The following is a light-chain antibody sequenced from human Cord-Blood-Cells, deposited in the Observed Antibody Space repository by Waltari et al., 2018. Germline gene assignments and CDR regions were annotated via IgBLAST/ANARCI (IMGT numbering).Light chain of an antibody. J-gene: IGLJ2*01. CDR3: SSYTSSSVV. CDR1: RRDVGGYNY. CDR2: DVS. V-gene: IGLV2-14*01. Sequence: QSALTQPASVSGSPGQSITISCTGTRRDVGGYNYVSWYQQHPGNAPKLMIYDVSNRPPGVSNRFSGSKSGNTASLTISGLQAEDEADYYCSSYTSSSVVFGGGTKLTVL.